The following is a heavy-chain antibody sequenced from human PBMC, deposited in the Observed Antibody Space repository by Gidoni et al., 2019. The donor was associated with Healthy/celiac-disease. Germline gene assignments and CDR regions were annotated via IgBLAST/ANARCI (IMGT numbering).Heavy chain of an antibody. CDR1: GGSISSYY. CDR3: ARGRITMVRGATPFGIWYFDL. Sequence: QVQLQESGPGLVKPSETLSLNCTVSGGSISSYYWSWIRQPPGKGLEWIGYIYYSGSTNYNPSLKSRVTISVDTSKNQFSLKLSSVTAADTAVYYCARGRITMVRGATPFGIWYFDLWGRGTLVTVSS. J-gene: IGHJ2*01. D-gene: IGHD3-10*01. V-gene: IGHV4-59*01. CDR2: IYYSGST.